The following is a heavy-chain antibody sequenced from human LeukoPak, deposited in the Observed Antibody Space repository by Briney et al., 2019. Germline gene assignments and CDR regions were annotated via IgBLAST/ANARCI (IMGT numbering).Heavy chain of an antibody. CDR1: GFTFDDHG. D-gene: IGHD6-19*01. CDR2: INWNGGST. V-gene: IGHV3-20*04. J-gene: IGHJ4*02. Sequence: GGSLRLSCAAYGFTFDDHGMSWLRQAPGKGLEWVSGINWNGGSTGYADSVKGRFTISRDNAKNSLYLQMNSLRAEDTALYYCAGGDRNGWYFDYWGQGTLVTVSS. CDR3: AGGDRNGWYFDY.